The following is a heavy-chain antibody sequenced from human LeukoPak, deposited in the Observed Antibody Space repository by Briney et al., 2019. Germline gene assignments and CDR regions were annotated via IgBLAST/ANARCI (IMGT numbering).Heavy chain of an antibody. D-gene: IGHD2-15*01. CDR1: GDTFTNNY. Sequence: ASVKVSCKASGDTFTNNYIHWVRQAPGQGLEWMGISNPRGGSTSHAQKFQGRVTMTTDTSTSTVYMEVSSLRSEDTAVYYCARSPAYCSGGTCYGHNWSDPWGQGTLVTVSS. J-gene: IGHJ5*02. V-gene: IGHV1-46*01. CDR2: SNPRGGST. CDR3: ARSPAYCSGGTCYGHNWSDP.